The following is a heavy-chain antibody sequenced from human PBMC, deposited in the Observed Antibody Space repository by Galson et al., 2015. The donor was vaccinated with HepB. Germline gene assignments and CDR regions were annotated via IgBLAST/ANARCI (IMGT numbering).Heavy chain of an antibody. Sequence: SVKVSCKVSGYTLTELSMHWVRQAPGKGLEWMGGFDPEDGETIYAQKFQGRVTMTEDTSTDTAYMELSSLRSEDTAVYYCATGLGIGREVSDYWGQGTLVTVSS. CDR2: FDPEDGET. J-gene: IGHJ4*02. D-gene: IGHD7-27*01. CDR3: ATGLGIGREVSDY. V-gene: IGHV1-24*01. CDR1: GYTLTELS.